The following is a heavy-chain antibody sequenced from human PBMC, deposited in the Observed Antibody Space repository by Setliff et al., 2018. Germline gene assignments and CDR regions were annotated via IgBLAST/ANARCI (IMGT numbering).Heavy chain of an antibody. CDR3: AILGNSMIVLDIGGHDF. CDR2: IIPIFDTR. V-gene: IGHV1-69*13. CDR1: GGTFSSYT. Sequence: ASVKVSCKASGGTFSSYTITWVRQAPGQGLEWMGGIIPIFDTRNYAQKFQGRANITADESTSTAYMELSSLRSEDTAVYYCAILGNSMIVLDIGGHDFWGQGTLVTVSS. D-gene: IGHD3-22*01. J-gene: IGHJ4*02.